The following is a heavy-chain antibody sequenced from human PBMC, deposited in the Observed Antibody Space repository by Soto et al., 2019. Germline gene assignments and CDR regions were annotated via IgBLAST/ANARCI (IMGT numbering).Heavy chain of an antibody. D-gene: IGHD6-6*01. V-gene: IGHV4-59*01. CDR1: GGSISSYY. J-gene: IGHJ6*02. Sequence: SETMSLTCTVYGGSISSYYWSWIRQPQEKGLEWIGYIYYSGSTNYNPSLKSRVTISVDTSKNQFSLKLTSVTAADTAVYYCARLVASRPHYYYGMDVWGQGTTATVS. CDR3: ARLVASRPHYYYGMDV. CDR2: IYYSGST.